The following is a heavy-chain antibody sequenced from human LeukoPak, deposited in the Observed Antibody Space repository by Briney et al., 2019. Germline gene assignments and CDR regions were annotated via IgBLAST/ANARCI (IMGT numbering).Heavy chain of an antibody. CDR3: ARCYYDFWSGPRCFDY. D-gene: IGHD3-3*01. V-gene: IGHV5-51*01. Sequence: GESLKISCKGSGYSFTSYWIGWVRQMPGKGLEWMGIIYPGDSDTRCSPSFQGQVTISADKSISTAYLQWSSLKASDTAMYYCARCYYDFWSGPRCFDYWGQGTLVTVSS. CDR1: GYSFTSYW. J-gene: IGHJ4*02. CDR2: IYPGDSDT.